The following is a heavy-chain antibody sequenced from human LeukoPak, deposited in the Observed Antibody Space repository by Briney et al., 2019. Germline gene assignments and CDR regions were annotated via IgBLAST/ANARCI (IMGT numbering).Heavy chain of an antibody. CDR2: ISGSGGST. D-gene: IGHD2-2*01. CDR3: AKGDKRERYVVVPALTIEIDY. J-gene: IGHJ4*02. CDR1: GFTFSSYA. V-gene: IGHV3-23*01. Sequence: TGGSLRLSCAASGFTFSSYAMSWVRQAPGKGLEWVSAISGSGGSTYYADSVKGRFTISRDNSKNTLYLQMNSLRAEDTAVYYCAKGDKRERYVVVPALTIEIDYWGQGTLVTVSS.